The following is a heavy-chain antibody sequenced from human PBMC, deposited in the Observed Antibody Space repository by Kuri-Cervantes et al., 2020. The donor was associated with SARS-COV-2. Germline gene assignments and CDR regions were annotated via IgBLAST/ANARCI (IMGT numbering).Heavy chain of an antibody. D-gene: IGHD5-18*01. V-gene: IGHV3-21*01. CDR3: ARGRGQLWGYYYMDV. Sequence: GESLKISCAASGFTFSSYSMNWVRQAPGKGLEWVSSISSSSSYIYYADSVKGRFTISRDNAKNSLYLQMNSLRAEDTAVYYCARGRGQLWGYYYMDVWGKGTTVTVSS. J-gene: IGHJ6*03. CDR1: GFTFSSYS. CDR2: ISSSSSYI.